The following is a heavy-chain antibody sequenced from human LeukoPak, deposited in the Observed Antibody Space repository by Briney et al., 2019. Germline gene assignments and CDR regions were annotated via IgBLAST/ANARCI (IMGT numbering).Heavy chain of an antibody. J-gene: IGHJ4*02. CDR3: VRANYGDHLDY. CDR2: MSSNGKNI. CDR1: GFTFTGYA. D-gene: IGHD4-17*01. V-gene: IGHV3-30*04. Sequence: GGSLRLSCAASGFTFTGYAMHWVRQAPGKGLEWVAVMSSNGKNIYYADSVKGRFTISRDSSKNTVYLQMNSLRPEDTALYYCVRANYGDHLDYWGQGTLVTVSS.